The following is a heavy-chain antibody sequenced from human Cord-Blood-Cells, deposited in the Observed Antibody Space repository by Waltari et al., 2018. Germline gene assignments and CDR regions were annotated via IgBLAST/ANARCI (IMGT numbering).Heavy chain of an antibody. CDR3: ARGGGLRFLEWLIYFDY. V-gene: IGHV4-34*01. CDR2: INHSGST. J-gene: IGHJ4*02. Sequence: QVQLQQWGAGLWKPSETLSLTCAVYGGSFSGYYWSWIRQPPGEGLEWIGEINHSGSTNYNPSLKSRVTISVDTSKNQFSLKLSSVTAADTAVYYCARGGGLRFLEWLIYFDYWGQGTLVTVSS. D-gene: IGHD3-3*01. CDR1: GGSFSGYY.